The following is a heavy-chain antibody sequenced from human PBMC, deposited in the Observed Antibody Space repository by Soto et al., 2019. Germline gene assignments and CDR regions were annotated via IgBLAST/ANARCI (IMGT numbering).Heavy chain of an antibody. CDR1: GYTFTSYG. D-gene: IGHD5-18*01. Sequence: ASVRVSCKASGYTFTSYGISWVRQAPGQGLEWMGWISAYNGNTNYAQKLQGRVTMTTDTSTSAAYMELRSLRSDDTAVYYCAIGSNIQLWSAPDYWGQGTLVTVSS. V-gene: IGHV1-18*01. J-gene: IGHJ4*02. CDR3: AIGSNIQLWSAPDY. CDR2: ISAYNGNT.